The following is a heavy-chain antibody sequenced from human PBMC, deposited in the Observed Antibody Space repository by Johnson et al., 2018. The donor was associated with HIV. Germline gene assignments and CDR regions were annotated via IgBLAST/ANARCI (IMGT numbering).Heavy chain of an antibody. V-gene: IGHV3-30*04. CDR3: ARVLSWKQVGGNDGFDI. Sequence: QVQLVESRGGVVQPGRSLRLSCAASGFTFSRYAIHWVRQAPGRGLEWVAIISYDGRNKYYADSVKGRFIISRDNSKNTLYLQMNSLRTEDTAVYYCARVLSWKQVGGNDGFDIWGQGTMVTGSS. CDR1: GFTFSRYA. D-gene: IGHD6-13*01. J-gene: IGHJ3*02. CDR2: ISYDGRNK.